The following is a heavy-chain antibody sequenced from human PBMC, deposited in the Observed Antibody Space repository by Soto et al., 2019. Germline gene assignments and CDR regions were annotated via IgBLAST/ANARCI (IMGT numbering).Heavy chain of an antibody. D-gene: IGHD2-21*02. CDR2: IKSKTDGGTT. CDR1: GFTFSNAW. CDR3: TTVTAFHYYYYYGMDV. V-gene: IGHV3-15*07. Sequence: EVQLVESGGGLVKPGGSLRLSCAASGFTFSNAWMNWVRQAPGRGLEWVGRIKSKTDGGTTDYAAPVKGRFTISRDDSKNTLYLQMNSLKTEDTAVYYCTTVTAFHYYYYYGMDVWGQGTTVTVSS. J-gene: IGHJ6*02.